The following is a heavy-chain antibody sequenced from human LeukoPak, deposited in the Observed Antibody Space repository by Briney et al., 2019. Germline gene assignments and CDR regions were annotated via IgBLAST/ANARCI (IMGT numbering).Heavy chain of an antibody. CDR3: ARDLVRSGSYYINY. CDR1: GYTFTGYY. D-gene: IGHD3-10*01. CDR2: INPNSGGT. J-gene: IGHJ4*02. Sequence: GASVKVSCKASGYTFTGYYMHWVRQAPGQGLEWMGWINPNSGGTNYAQKFQGRVTMTRDTSISTAYMELSRLRSDDTAVYYCARDLVRSGSYYINYWGQGTLVTVSS. V-gene: IGHV1-2*02.